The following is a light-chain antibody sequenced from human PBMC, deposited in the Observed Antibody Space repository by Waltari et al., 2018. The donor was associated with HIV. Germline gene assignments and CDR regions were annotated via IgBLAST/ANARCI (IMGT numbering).Light chain of an antibody. CDR1: SGHRRYA. Sequence: QLVLTQSPSASASLGASVKLTCTLDSGHRRYAIAWHQHQPAKGHRFLLKVNNDGSHIKGEGIPDRFSGSSSGAERYLDISSLQSDDEAEYYCQTWDTAVRVFGGGTKVTVL. CDR3: QTWDTAVRV. CDR2: VNNDGSH. V-gene: IGLV4-69*02. J-gene: IGLJ3*02.